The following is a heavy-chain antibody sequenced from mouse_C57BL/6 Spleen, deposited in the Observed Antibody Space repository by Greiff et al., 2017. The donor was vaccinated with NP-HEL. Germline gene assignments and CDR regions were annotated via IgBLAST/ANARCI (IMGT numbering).Heavy chain of an antibody. CDR2: ISSGGSYT. V-gene: IGHV5-6*02. CDR1: GFTFSSYG. D-gene: IGHD1-1*01. CDR3: ARHGGTTVVYFDY. J-gene: IGHJ2*01. Sequence: EVKLVESGGDLVKPGGSLKLSCAASGFTFSSYGMSWVRQTPDKRLEWVATISSGGSYTYYPDSVKGRFTISRDNAKNTLYLQMSSLKSEDTAMYYCARHGGTTVVYFDYWGQGTTLTVSS.